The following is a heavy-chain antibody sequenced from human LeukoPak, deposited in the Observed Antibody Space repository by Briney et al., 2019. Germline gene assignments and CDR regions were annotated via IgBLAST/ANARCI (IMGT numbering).Heavy chain of an antibody. J-gene: IGHJ4*02. CDR2: ISSSGSTI. D-gene: IGHD3-22*01. Sequence: GGSLRLSCAASGFTFSDYYMSWIRQAPGKGLEWVSYISSSGSTIYYADSVKGRFTISRDNAKNSLYLQMNSLRAEDTAVYYCARATYYYDNTVYFLDFWGQGTLVTVSS. V-gene: IGHV3-11*01. CDR3: ARATYYYDNTVYFLDF. CDR1: GFTFSDYY.